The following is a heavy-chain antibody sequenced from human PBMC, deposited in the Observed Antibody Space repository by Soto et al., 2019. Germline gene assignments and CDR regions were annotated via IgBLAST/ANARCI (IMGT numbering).Heavy chain of an antibody. CDR2: TYYTGRT. D-gene: IGHD5-12*01. CDR3: GREGDEVASMDV. Sequence: SETLSLTCIVSGDSVTCDYWNWIRQPPGKGLEWIGFTYYTGRTSYNPSLESRVTISVDTSKNQFSLKLTSVTAADTAVYYCGREGDEVASMDVWGQGTSVTVSS. CDR1: GDSVTCDY. J-gene: IGHJ6*02. V-gene: IGHV4-59*02.